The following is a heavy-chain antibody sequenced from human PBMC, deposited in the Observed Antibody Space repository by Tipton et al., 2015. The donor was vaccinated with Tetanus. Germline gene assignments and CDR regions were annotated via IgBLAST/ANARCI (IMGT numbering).Heavy chain of an antibody. CDR2: VYYSGTT. CDR3: ARTPDYYYGMDV. CDR1: GGSVRSGDYS. Sequence: TLSLTCTVSGGSVRSGDYSWNWIRQPPGKGLEWLAYVYYSGTTNYNPSLKSRVTISKDKSKNQVSLRLNSVTAADTAVYFCARTPDYYYGMDVWGQGTTVTVSS. J-gene: IGHJ6*02. V-gene: IGHV4-61*08.